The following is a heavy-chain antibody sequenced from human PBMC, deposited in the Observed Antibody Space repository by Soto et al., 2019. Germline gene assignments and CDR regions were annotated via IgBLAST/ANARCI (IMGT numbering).Heavy chain of an antibody. CDR3: ARGIGSDY. J-gene: IGHJ4*02. CDR2: ISPNSGYT. D-gene: IGHD1-1*01. CDR1: GYTFTSYG. V-gene: IGHV1-18*01. Sequence: ASVKVSCKASGYTFTSYGITWVRQAPGQGLEWMAWISPNSGYTNFAQQFQDRVTLTTDTSTNTAYMELRSLRADDTALYYCARGIGSDYWGQGTQATVSS.